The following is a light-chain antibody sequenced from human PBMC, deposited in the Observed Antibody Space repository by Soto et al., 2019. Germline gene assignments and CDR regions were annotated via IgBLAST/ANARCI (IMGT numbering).Light chain of an antibody. Sequence: QSVLTQPPSVSGAPGQRVTISCTGSSSNIGAGYDVHWYQQLPGTAPKLLIYGNSNRPSGVPDRFSGSKSGTSASLAITGLQAEDEADYYCSSYTGDNTWMFGGGTKLTVL. CDR1: SSNIGAGYD. V-gene: IGLV1-40*01. J-gene: IGLJ3*02. CDR3: SSYTGDNTWM. CDR2: GNS.